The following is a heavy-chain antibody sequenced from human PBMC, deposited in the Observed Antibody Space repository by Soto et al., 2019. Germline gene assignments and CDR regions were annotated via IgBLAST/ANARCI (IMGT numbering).Heavy chain of an antibody. CDR3: ASGVRDGYNRFDS. CDR2: IATNTYYI. V-gene: IGHV3-21*01. CDR1: GITFSSYS. D-gene: IGHD5-12*01. Sequence: EVQLVESGGGLVKPGGSLRLSCEASGITFSSYSMNWVRQAPGKGLEWVSSIATNTYYIYYADSVRGRFTISRDNAKNSLYLQMNSLRTEDTAVYFCASGVRDGYNRFDSWGQGTLVTVSS. J-gene: IGHJ4*02.